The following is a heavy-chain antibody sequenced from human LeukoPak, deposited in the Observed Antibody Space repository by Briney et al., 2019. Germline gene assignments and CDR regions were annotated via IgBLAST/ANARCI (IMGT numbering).Heavy chain of an antibody. CDR2: IYHSGST. D-gene: IGHD1-14*01. CDR1: GYSISSGYY. V-gene: IGHV4-38-2*02. J-gene: IGHJ4*02. Sequence: SETLSLTCTVSGYSISSGYYWGWIRQPPGKGLEWIGSIYHSGSTYYNPSLKSRVTISVDTSKNQFSLKLSSVTAADTAVYYCARERPGSRNLDYWGQGTLVTVSS. CDR3: ARERPGSRNLDY.